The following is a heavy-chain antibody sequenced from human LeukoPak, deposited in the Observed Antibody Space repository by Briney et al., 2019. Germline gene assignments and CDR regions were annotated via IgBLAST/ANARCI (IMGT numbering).Heavy chain of an antibody. J-gene: IGHJ4*02. CDR3: ARAFTMIVVVTPPDY. CDR1: GFTFSSYS. D-gene: IGHD3-22*01. CDR2: ISSSSSYI. V-gene: IGHV3-21*01. Sequence: PGGSLRLSCAASGFTFSSYSMTWVRQAPVKGLEWVSSISSSSSYIYYADSVKGRFTISRDNAKNSLYLQMNSLRAEDTAVYYCARAFTMIVVVTPPDYWGQGTLVTVSS.